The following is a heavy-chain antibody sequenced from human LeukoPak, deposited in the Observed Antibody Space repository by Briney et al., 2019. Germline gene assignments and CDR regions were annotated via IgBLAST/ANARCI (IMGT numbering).Heavy chain of an antibody. CDR2: IYYNGST. D-gene: IGHD2-15*01. V-gene: IGHV4-59*01. Sequence: SSETLSLTCTVSGGSIRYYHWSWIRQSPGKGLEWIGYIYYNGSTNYNPSLKSRVTISVDMSKNQFSLKMSSVTAADTAVYYCARKGGLFDYWGQGRLVTVSS. CDR3: ARKGGLFDY. CDR1: GGSIRYYH. J-gene: IGHJ4*02.